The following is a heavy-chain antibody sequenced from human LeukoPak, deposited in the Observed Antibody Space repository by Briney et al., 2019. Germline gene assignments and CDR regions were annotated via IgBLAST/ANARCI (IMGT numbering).Heavy chain of an antibody. D-gene: IGHD4-17*01. J-gene: IGHJ3*02. V-gene: IGHV3-30-3*01. Sequence: GVSLRLSCAASGFTFSSYAMHWVRQAPGKGLEWVAVISYDGSNKYYADSVKGRFTISRDNSKNTLYLQMNSLRAEDTAVYYCARVGAGGYGDNRAFDIWGQGTMVTVSS. CDR1: GFTFSSYA. CDR3: ARVGAGGYGDNRAFDI. CDR2: ISYDGSNK.